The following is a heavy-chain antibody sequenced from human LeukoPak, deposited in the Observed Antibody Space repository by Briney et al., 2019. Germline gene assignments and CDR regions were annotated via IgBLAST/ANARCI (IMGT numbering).Heavy chain of an antibody. Sequence: SETLSLTCTVSGGSISSSSYYWGWIRQPPGKGLEWIGSIYYSGSTYYNPSLKSRVTISVDTSKNQFSLKLGSVTAADTAVYYCARGRITIFGVVIYYYYYMDVWGKGTTVTVSS. V-gene: IGHV4-39*01. J-gene: IGHJ6*03. CDR1: GGSISSSSYY. D-gene: IGHD3-3*01. CDR3: ARGRITIFGVVIYYYYYMDV. CDR2: IYYSGST.